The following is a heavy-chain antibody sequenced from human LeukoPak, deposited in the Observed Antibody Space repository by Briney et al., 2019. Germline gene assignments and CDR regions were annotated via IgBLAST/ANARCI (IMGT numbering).Heavy chain of an antibody. J-gene: IGHJ5*02. CDR3: ASDYGDYGVKEVAGWFDP. V-gene: IGHV1-8*01. D-gene: IGHD4-17*01. Sequence: GASVKVSCKASGYTFTSYDINWVRQATGQGLEWMGWMNPNSGNTGYAQKFQGRVTMTRNTSISTAYMELSSLRSEDTAVYYCASDYGDYGVKEVAGWFDPWGQGTLVTVSS. CDR1: GYTFTSYD. CDR2: MNPNSGNT.